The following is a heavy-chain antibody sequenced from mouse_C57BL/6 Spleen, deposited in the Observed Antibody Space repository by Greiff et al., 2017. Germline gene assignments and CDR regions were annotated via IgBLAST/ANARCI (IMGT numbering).Heavy chain of an antibody. CDR3: ARVVDYAWFAY. V-gene: IGHV1-18*01. D-gene: IGHD2-4*01. CDR1: GYTFTDYN. J-gene: IGHJ3*01. CDR2: INPNNGGT. Sequence: DVQLVESGPELVKPGASVKIPCKASGYTFTDYNMDWVKQSHGKSLEWIGDINPNNGGTIYNQKFKGKATLTVDKSSSTAYMELRSLTSEDTAVYYCARVVDYAWFAYWGQGTLVTVSA.